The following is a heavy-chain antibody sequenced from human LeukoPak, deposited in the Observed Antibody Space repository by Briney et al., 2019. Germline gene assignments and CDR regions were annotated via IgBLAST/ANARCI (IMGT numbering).Heavy chain of an antibody. V-gene: IGHV3-33*01. Sequence: PGRSLRLSCAVSGFIFSDYGLHWVRQAPGKGLEWVAVTRFDGSIKQYADSVKGRFTISRDDSKNTLYLQMNFLKSEDTAVYYCARWWGTRQYYFDYWGQGTLVTVSS. J-gene: IGHJ4*02. CDR2: TRFDGSIK. D-gene: IGHD2-15*01. CDR3: ARWWGTRQYYFDY. CDR1: GFIFSDYG.